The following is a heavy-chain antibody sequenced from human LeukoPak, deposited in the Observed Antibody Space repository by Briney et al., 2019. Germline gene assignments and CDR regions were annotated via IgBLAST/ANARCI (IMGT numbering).Heavy chain of an antibody. CDR1: GGSFSGYY. V-gene: IGHV4-34*01. CDR2: INHSGST. Sequence: PSETLSLTCAVYGGSFSGYYWSWIRQPPGKGLEWIGEINHSGSTNYNPSLKSRVTISVDTSKNQFSLKLSSVTAADTAVYYCARGLVRGLRTTNWFDPWGQGTLVTVSS. CDR3: ARGLVRGLRTTNWFDP. J-gene: IGHJ5*02. D-gene: IGHD3-10*01.